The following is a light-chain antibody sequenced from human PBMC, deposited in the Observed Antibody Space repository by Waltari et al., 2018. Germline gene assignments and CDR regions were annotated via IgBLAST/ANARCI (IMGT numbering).Light chain of an antibody. Sequence: QSALTQPRSVSGSPGQSVTISCTGTSNDIGSNNFASWYQYHPGKVPKLMIHDINERPSGVPDRFSGSKSGNTASLTISGLQADDEADYYCCSYAGSYTLFGGGTKLTVL. CDR2: DIN. V-gene: IGLV2-11*01. CDR3: CSYAGSYTL. CDR1: SNDIGSNNF. J-gene: IGLJ2*01.